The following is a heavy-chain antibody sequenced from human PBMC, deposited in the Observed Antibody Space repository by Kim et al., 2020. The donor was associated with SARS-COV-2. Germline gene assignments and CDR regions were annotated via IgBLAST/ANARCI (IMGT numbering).Heavy chain of an antibody. CDR3: TRDRGIAAAGSVPFPYGMDV. CDR2: IRSKAYGGTT. Sequence: GGSLRLSCTASGFTFGDYAMSWVRQAPGKGLEWVGFIRSKAYGGTTEYAASVKGRFTISRDDSKSIAYLQMNSLKTEDTAVYYCTRDRGIAAAGSVPFPYGMDVWGQGTTVTVSS. V-gene: IGHV3-49*04. D-gene: IGHD6-13*01. CDR1: GFTFGDYA. J-gene: IGHJ6*02.